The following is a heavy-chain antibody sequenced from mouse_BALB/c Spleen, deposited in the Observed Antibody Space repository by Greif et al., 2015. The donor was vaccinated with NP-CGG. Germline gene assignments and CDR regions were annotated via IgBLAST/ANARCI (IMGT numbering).Heavy chain of an antibody. CDR1: GYAFTSYN. J-gene: IGHJ1*01. CDR2: IDPYNGGT. V-gene: IGHV1S135*01. CDR3: ARGGRYDGYFDV. D-gene: IGHD2-14*01. Sequence: VQLKESGPELVKPGASVKVSCKASGYAFTSYNMYWVKQSHGKSLEWIGYIDPYNGGTSYNQKFKGKATLTVDKSSSTAYMHLNSLTSEGSAVYYCARGGRYDGYFDVWGAGTTVTVSS.